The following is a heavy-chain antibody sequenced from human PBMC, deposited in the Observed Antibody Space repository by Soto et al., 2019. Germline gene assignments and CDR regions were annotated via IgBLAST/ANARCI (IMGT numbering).Heavy chain of an antibody. CDR3: ARRMRYSGYDWPVGQKAFDI. Sequence: GESLKISCKGSGYSFTSYWIGWVRQMPGKGLDWMGIIYPGDSDTRYSPSFQGQVTISADKSISTAYLQWSSLKASDTAMYYCARRMRYSGYDWPVGQKAFDIWGQGTMVTISS. CDR1: GYSFTSYW. D-gene: IGHD5-12*01. CDR2: IYPGDSDT. J-gene: IGHJ3*02. V-gene: IGHV5-51*01.